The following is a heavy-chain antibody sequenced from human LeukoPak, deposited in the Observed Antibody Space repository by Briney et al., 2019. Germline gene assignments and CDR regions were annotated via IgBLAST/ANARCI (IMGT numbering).Heavy chain of an antibody. Sequence: GGSLRLSCAASGFTFSSYAMSWVRRAPGKGLEWVSAISGSGGSTYYADSVKGRFTISRDNSKNTLYLQMNSLRAEDTAVYYCAKAMLWFGEFMYYFDYWGQGTLVTVSS. CDR1: GFTFSSYA. J-gene: IGHJ4*02. D-gene: IGHD3-10*01. V-gene: IGHV3-23*01. CDR3: AKAMLWFGEFMYYFDY. CDR2: ISGSGGST.